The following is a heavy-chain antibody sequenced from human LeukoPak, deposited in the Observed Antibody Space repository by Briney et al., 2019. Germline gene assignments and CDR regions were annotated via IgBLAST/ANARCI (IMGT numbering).Heavy chain of an antibody. CDR1: GYTFTSYG. V-gene: IGHV1-18*01. J-gene: IGHJ4*02. CDR2: ISAYNGNT. D-gene: IGHD3-22*01. CDR3: ARDFYYYDSSGYYHLDY. Sequence: ASVKVSCKASGYTFTSYGISWVRQAPGQGLEWMEWISAYNGNTNYAQKLQGRVTMTTDTSTSTAYMELRSLRSDDTAVYYCARDFYYYDSSGYYHLDYWGQGTLVTVSS.